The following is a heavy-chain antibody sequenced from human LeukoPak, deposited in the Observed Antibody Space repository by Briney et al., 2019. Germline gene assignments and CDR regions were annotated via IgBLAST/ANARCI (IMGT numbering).Heavy chain of an antibody. CDR2: MNPNSGNT. J-gene: IGHJ3*02. D-gene: IGHD3-3*01. CDR1: GHTFTSYD. V-gene: IGHV1-8*03. Sequence: GASVKVSCKASGHTFTSYDINWVRQATGQGLEWMGWMNPNSGNTGYAQKFLGRVTITRNTSISTAYMELSSLRSEDTAVYYCARSYYDFWSGYYAFDIWGQGTMVTVSS. CDR3: ARSYYDFWSGYYAFDI.